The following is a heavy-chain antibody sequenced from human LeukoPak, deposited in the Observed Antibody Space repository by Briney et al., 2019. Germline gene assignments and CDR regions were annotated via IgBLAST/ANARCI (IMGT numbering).Heavy chain of an antibody. CDR3: ARDAFDI. CDR2: IWSDGGNK. V-gene: IGHV3-33*08. Sequence: GGSLRLSCAASGFTVSNGWMSWVRQAPGKGLEWVAIIWSDGGNKYYADSVQGRFTISRDNSKNTLYLQMNSLRAEDTAVYYCARDAFDIWGQGTMVTVSS. CDR1: GFTVSNGW. J-gene: IGHJ3*02.